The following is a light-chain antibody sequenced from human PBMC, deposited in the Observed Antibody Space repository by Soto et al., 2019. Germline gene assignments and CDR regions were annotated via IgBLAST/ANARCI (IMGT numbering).Light chain of an antibody. V-gene: IGLV1-47*01. CDR3: AAWDDSLSAYG. CDR1: SSNIGGHLNP. J-gene: IGLJ1*01. Sequence: QSVLTQPPSASGTPGQRVTVSCSGSSSNIGGHLNPVYWFQQLPGSAPKLLLYKNNQRPSGVPDRFSGSTSAASASLAISGLRPEDEADYYCAAWDDSLSAYGFGTGTKVTVL. CDR2: KNN.